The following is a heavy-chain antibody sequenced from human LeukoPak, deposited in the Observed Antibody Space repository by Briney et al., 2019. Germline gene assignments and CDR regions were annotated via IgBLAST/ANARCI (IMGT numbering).Heavy chain of an antibody. V-gene: IGHV4-4*07. D-gene: IGHD4-11*01. CDR2: IYTSGST. CDR1: GGSISSYY. J-gene: IGHJ6*03. CDR3: ARDYMTTEYYYYMDV. Sequence: SETLSLTCTVSGGSISSYYWSWIRQPAGKGLEWIGRIYTSGSTNYNPSLKSRVTMSADTSKNQFSLKLSSVTAADTAVYYCARDYMTTEYYYYMDVWGKGTTVTVSS.